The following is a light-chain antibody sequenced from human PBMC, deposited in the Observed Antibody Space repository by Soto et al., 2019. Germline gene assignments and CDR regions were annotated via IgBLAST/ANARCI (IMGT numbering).Light chain of an antibody. V-gene: IGKV1-39*01. J-gene: IGKJ5*01. Sequence: DIQMTPSPSSLSASVGDRLTITFPASQSISSYLNWYQQKPGKAPKLLIYAASSLQSGVPSRFSGSGSGTEFTLTISSLHPEDFATYYCQQSYSTPVTFGQGTRLEIK. CDR2: AAS. CDR3: QQSYSTPVT. CDR1: QSISSY.